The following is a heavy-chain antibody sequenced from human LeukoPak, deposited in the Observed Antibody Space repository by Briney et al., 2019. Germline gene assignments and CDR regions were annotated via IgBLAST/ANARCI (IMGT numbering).Heavy chain of an antibody. D-gene: IGHD3-10*01. Sequence: SETLSLTCTVSGGSISSYYWSWIRQPPGKGPEWIGYIYYSENTYYNPSLKSRVTISVDTSKNQFSLKLSSVTAADTAVYYCARDRGSLDAFDIWGQGTMVTVSS. CDR3: ARDRGSLDAFDI. J-gene: IGHJ3*02. CDR1: GGSISSYY. V-gene: IGHV4-59*12. CDR2: IYYSENT.